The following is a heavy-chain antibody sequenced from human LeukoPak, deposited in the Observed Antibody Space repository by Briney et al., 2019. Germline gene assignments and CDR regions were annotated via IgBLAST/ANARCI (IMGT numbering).Heavy chain of an antibody. V-gene: IGHV3-30*02. Sequence: PGGSLRLSXAASGFTFSSYGMHWVRQAPGKGLEWVAFIRYDGSNKYYADSVKGRFTISRDNSKNTLYLQMNSLRAEDTAVYYSAKEGYYDSSGPDYWGQGTLVTVSS. CDR3: AKEGYYDSSGPDY. CDR2: IRYDGSNK. D-gene: IGHD3-22*01. CDR1: GFTFSSYG. J-gene: IGHJ4*02.